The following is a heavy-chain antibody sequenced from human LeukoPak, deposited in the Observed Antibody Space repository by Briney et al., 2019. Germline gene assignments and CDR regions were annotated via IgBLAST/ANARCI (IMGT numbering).Heavy chain of an antibody. CDR1: DGSIISYY. CDR2: IYTSGST. J-gene: IGHJ4*02. V-gene: IGHV4-4*07. CDR3: AGVSRFLEWPDY. D-gene: IGHD3-3*01. Sequence: SETLSLTCTVSDGSIISYYWSWIRQPAGKGLEWIGRIYTSGSTNYNPSLKSRVTMSIDTSKNQFSLKLTSVTAADTAVYYCAGVSRFLEWPDYWGQGTLVTVSS.